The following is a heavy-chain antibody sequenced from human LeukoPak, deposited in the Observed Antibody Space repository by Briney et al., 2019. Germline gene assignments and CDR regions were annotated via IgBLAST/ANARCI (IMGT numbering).Heavy chain of an antibody. V-gene: IGHV3-21*01. CDR3: ARDWNSMGYYYHMDV. D-gene: IGHD2/OR15-2a*01. Sequence: SGGSLRLSCAASGFSFSSYSMNWVRQAPGKGLEWVPCISSGNIYIYYADSVKVRFTISRDNAKNSLFLQMNSLRAEDTAVYYCARDWNSMGYYYHMDVWGKGTTVTVSS. CDR1: GFSFSSYS. J-gene: IGHJ6*03. CDR2: ISSGNIYI.